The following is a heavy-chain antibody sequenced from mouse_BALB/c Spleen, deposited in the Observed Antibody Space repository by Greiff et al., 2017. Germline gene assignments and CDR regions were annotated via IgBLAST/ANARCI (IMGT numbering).Heavy chain of an antibody. V-gene: IGHV1-63*02. CDR2: IYPGGGYT. J-gene: IGHJ4*01. CDR1: GYTFTNYW. CDR3: ARGLLLDAMDY. Sequence: QVQLQQSGAELVRPGTSVKISCKASGYTFTNYWLGWVKQRPGHGLEWIGDIYPGGGYTNYNEKFKGKATLTADTSSSTAYMQLSSLTSEDSAVYFCARGLLLDAMDYWGQGTSVTVSS. D-gene: IGHD2-3*01.